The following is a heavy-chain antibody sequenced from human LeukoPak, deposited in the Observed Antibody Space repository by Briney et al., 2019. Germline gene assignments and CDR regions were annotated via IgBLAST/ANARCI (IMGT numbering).Heavy chain of an antibody. CDR3: ARGPGRWY. Sequence: GASVKVSCKASGYTFTNYYIHWVRQAPGQGLEWMGIIDPNGGGTTYAQKFQGRVTMTRVTSTSTVYMELSSLRSEDASVYYCARGPGRWYWGQGTLVTVSS. V-gene: IGHV1-46*01. CDR2: IDPNGGGT. D-gene: IGHD1-14*01. J-gene: IGHJ4*02. CDR1: GYTFTNYY.